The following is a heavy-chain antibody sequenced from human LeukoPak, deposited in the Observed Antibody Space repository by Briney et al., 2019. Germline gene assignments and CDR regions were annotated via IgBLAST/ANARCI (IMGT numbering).Heavy chain of an antibody. CDR1: GYTFTSYG. CDR2: ISAYNGNT. V-gene: IGHV1-18*01. J-gene: IGHJ4*02. Sequence: ASVKVSCKASGYTFTSYGISWVRQAPGQGLEWMGWISAYNGNTNYAQKLQGRVTMTTDTSTSTAYMELRSLRSDDTAVYYCARADPWVAAAGTRVSFDYWGQGTLVTVSS. CDR3: ARADPWVAAAGTRVSFDY. D-gene: IGHD6-13*01.